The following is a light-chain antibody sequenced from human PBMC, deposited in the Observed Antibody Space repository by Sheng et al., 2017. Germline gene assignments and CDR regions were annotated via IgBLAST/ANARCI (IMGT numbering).Light chain of an antibody. CDR2: GAS. V-gene: IGKV3-20*01. CDR3: HQYETSPLT. Sequence: EIVLTQSPGTLSVSPGERATLSCRASQTVANHYLAWYQHKSGQAPRLLVYGASNRASGIPDRFSGSGSGTDFTLTISRLEPEDFAVYYCHQYETSPLTFGGGTEVEI. J-gene: IGKJ4*01. CDR1: QTVANHY.